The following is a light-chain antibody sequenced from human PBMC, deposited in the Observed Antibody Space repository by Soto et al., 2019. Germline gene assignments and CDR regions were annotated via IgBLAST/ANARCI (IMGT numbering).Light chain of an antibody. CDR3: SSYTSSSTLSVV. CDR1: SSDVGGYNY. Sequence: SALTQPASVSGSPGQSITISCTGTSSDVGGYNYVSWYQQHPGKAPKLMIYGVTNRPSGVSNRFSGSKSANTASLTISGLQAEDEADYYCSSYTSSSTLSVVFGGGTKLTVL. V-gene: IGLV2-14*01. J-gene: IGLJ2*01. CDR2: GVT.